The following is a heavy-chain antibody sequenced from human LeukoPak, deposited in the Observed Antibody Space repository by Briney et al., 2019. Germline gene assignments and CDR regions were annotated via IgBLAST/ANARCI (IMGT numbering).Heavy chain of an antibody. Sequence: GGSLRLSCAASGFTFSSYAMSWVRQAPGKGLEWVSAISGSGGSTCYADSVKGRFTISRDNSKNTLYLQMNSLRAEDTAVYYCAKGALLLWFGEIRSDYWGQGTLVTVSS. J-gene: IGHJ4*02. CDR2: ISGSGGST. V-gene: IGHV3-23*01. CDR1: GFTFSSYA. CDR3: AKGALLLWFGEIRSDY. D-gene: IGHD3-10*01.